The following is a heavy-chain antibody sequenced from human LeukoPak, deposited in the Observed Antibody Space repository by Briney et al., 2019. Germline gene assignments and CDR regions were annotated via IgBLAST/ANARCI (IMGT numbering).Heavy chain of an antibody. D-gene: IGHD3-3*01. CDR1: GYTFTSYG. CDR2: ISAYNGNI. Sequence: ASVKVSCKASGYTFTSYGISWVRQAPGQGLEWMGWISAYNGNINYAQKLQGRVTMTTDTSTSTAYMELRSLRSDDTAVYYCARDRRVYDFWSGYYGPDFDYWGQGTLVTVSS. V-gene: IGHV1-18*01. CDR3: ARDRRVYDFWSGYYGPDFDY. J-gene: IGHJ4*02.